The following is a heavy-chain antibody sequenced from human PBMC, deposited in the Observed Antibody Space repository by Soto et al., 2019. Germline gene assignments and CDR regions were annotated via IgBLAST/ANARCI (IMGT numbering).Heavy chain of an antibody. CDR3: ARERLNTGWYGFDH. CDR1: GYTFANYD. D-gene: IGHD6-19*01. V-gene: IGHV1-18*04. Sequence: QVQLVQSGGEVKKPGASVKVSCKTSGYTFANYDFSWVRQAPGKGLEWMGWVSNKNGVTSYAEKFRDRVTITTDTSKSTVYMELRSLTSDDTAVYFCARERLNTGWYGFDHWGQGAQVTVSS. J-gene: IGHJ4*02. CDR2: VSNKNGVT.